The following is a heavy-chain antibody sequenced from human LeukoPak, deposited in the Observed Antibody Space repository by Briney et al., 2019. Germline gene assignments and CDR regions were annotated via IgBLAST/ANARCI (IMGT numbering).Heavy chain of an antibody. D-gene: IGHD3-3*01. V-gene: IGHV4-30-4*08. CDR1: GGSISSGDYY. CDR3: ARFGSDYDFWSGAPNNAFDI. CDR2: IYYSGST. Sequence: SETLSLTCTVSGGSISSGDYYWSWIRHPPGKGLEWIGYIYYSGSTYYNPSLKSRVTISVDTSKNQFSLKLSSVTAADTAVYYCARFGSDYDFWSGAPNNAFDIWGQGTMVTVSS. J-gene: IGHJ3*02.